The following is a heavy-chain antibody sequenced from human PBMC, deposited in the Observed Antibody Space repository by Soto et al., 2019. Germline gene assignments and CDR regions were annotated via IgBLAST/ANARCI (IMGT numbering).Heavy chain of an antibody. D-gene: IGHD3-10*01. J-gene: IGHJ4*02. CDR1: GDSMNSYY. CDR3: ARARGRDGSIDY. Sequence: QVQLQESGPGLVKPSETLSLNCTVSGDSMNSYYWTWIRQPPGKGLEWIGYMYSSGTPNYSVSLKSRVTMSVDTSKNQFSLKLRSVSAAATAVYYCARARGRDGSIDYWSQGTLVTVSS. CDR2: MYSSGTP. V-gene: IGHV4-59*01.